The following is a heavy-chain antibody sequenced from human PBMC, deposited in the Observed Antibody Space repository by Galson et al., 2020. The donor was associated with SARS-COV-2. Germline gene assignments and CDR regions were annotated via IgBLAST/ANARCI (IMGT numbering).Heavy chain of an antibody. J-gene: IGHJ4*02. CDR2: ISSSGTYI. CDR1: GFTFSSYS. CDR3: LRESYSSGWPLDY. Sequence: NSGGSLRLSCAASGFTFSSYSMNWFRQAPGKGLEWFSSISSSGTYIYYADSVKGRFTISRDNAKNSLYLQMNSLRAEDTAVYYCLRESYSSGWPLDYWGQGTLVTVSS. D-gene: IGHD6-19*01. V-gene: IGHV3-21*01.